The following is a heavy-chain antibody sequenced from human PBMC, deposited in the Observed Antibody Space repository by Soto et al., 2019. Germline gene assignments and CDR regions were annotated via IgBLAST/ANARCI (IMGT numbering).Heavy chain of an antibody. CDR1: GGLLTSYY. V-gene: IGHV4-4*07. CDR2: IYTTGNT. D-gene: IGHD6-19*01. J-gene: IGHJ5*02. CDR3: ARDLGIRVAGAGWFDP. Sequence: PSETLSLTCSVSGGLLTSYYWSWIRQSAGKELEWIGRIYTTGNTNYNPSFKSRVTMSMDTSKNQFSLKVSSVGAADTAVYYCARDLGIRVAGAGWFDPWGQGTLVTVSS.